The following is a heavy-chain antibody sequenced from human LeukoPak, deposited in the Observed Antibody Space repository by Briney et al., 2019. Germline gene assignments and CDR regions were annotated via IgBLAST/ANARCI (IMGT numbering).Heavy chain of an antibody. D-gene: IGHD3-3*01. J-gene: IGHJ4*02. CDR3: ARGLASGYPPIPFDY. Sequence: KTSETLSLTCAVYGGSFSGYYWSWIRQPPGKGLEWIGEINHSGSTNYNSSLKSRVTISVDTSKNQFSLSLDSVTAADTAVYYCARGLASGYPPIPFDYWGQGTLVTVSS. V-gene: IGHV4-34*01. CDR1: GGSFSGYY. CDR2: INHSGST.